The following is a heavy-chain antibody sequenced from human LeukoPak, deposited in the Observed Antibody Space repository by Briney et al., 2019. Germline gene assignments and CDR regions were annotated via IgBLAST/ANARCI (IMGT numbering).Heavy chain of an antibody. Sequence: GGSLRLSCAASGFTFSSYAMSWVRQAPGKGLEWVSAISGSGGSTYYADSVKGRFTISRDNSKNTLYLQMNSLRAEDTAVYYCAKCSSTSCPLYYFDSWAREPWSPSPQ. D-gene: IGHD2-2*01. CDR2: ISGSGGST. CDR1: GFTFSSYA. V-gene: IGHV3-23*01. CDR3: AKCSSTSCPLYYFDS. J-gene: IGHJ4*02.